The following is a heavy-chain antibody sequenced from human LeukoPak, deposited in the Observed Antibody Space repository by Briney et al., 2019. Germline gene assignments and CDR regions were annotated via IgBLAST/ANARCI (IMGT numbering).Heavy chain of an antibody. D-gene: IGHD2/OR15-2a*01. CDR2: IRYDGSNK. CDR3: AGHRYCNSPTCLPGV. Sequence: GGSLRLSCAASGFTFSSYGMHWVRQAPGKGLQWVAFIRYDGSNKYYADSVKGRFTISGDNSKNTLYLQMNSLRAEDTAVYYCAGHRYCNSPTCLPGVWGKGTTVTVSS. V-gene: IGHV3-30*02. CDR1: GFTFSSYG. J-gene: IGHJ6*04.